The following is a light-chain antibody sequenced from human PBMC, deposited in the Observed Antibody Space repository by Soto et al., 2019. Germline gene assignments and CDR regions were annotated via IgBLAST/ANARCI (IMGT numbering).Light chain of an antibody. CDR2: DAS. CDR3: QQYNGYSEA. CDR1: QSISSW. V-gene: IGKV1-5*01. Sequence: DIQMTQSPSTLSASVGDRVTITCRASQSISSWLAWYQQKPGNAPNLLIYDASSLNSGVPSRFSGSGSGTEFTLTISSLQPDDFATYYCQQYNGYSEAFGQGTKVELK. J-gene: IGKJ1*01.